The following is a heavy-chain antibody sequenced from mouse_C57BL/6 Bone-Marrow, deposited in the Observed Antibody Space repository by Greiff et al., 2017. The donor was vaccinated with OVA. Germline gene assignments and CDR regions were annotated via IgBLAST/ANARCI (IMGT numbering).Heavy chain of an antibody. CDR1: GFTFSDYY. J-gene: IGHJ3*01. CDR3: AREDGSSYGFAY. D-gene: IGHD1-1*01. Sequence: EVKVEESEGGLVQPGSSMKLSCTASGFTFSDYYMAWVRQVPEKGLEWVANINYDGSSTYYLDSLKSRFIISRYNAKNSLYLQMSSLKSESTATYYCAREDGSSYGFAYWGQGTLVTVSA. CDR2: INYDGSST. V-gene: IGHV5-16*01.